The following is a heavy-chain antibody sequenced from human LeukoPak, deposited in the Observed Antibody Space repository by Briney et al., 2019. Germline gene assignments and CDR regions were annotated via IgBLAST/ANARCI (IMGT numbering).Heavy chain of an antibody. D-gene: IGHD3-10*01. CDR2: ISGSGGST. Sequence: GGSLRLSCAASGFTFSSYAMSWVRQAPGKGLEWVSAISGSGGSTYYADSVKGRFTISRDNSKNTLYLQMNSLRAEDTAAYYCAKGITSNDAFDIWGQGTMVTVSS. CDR1: GFTFSSYA. V-gene: IGHV3-23*01. J-gene: IGHJ3*02. CDR3: AKGITSNDAFDI.